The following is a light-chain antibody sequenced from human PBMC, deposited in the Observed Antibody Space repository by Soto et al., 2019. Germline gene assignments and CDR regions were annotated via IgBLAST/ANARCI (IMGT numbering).Light chain of an antibody. CDR3: QQYGNSRA. V-gene: IGKV3-20*01. CDR1: QSVSSSY. CDR2: GAS. Sequence: ENLFTQSPRPLSFSSEEKTTPSCKASQSVSSSYLAWYQLKPGQAPRLLIYGASSRATGIPDRFSGSGSGTDFTLTISRLEPEDFAVYYCQQYGNSRAFGQGTKVDIK. J-gene: IGKJ1*01.